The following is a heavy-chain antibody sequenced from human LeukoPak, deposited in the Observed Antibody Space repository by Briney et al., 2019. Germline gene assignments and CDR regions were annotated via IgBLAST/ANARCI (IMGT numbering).Heavy chain of an antibody. D-gene: IGHD5-24*01. CDR2: ISYDGSNK. V-gene: IGHV3-30*18. J-gene: IGHJ4*02. Sequence: PGGSLRLSCAASGFTFSNYGMHWVRQAPGKGLEWVAVISYDGSNKYYADSVKGRFTISRDKSKNTLYLQMNSLRAGDTAVYYCAKGAWLGFWGQGTLVTVSS. CDR3: AKGAWLGF. CDR1: GFTFSNYG.